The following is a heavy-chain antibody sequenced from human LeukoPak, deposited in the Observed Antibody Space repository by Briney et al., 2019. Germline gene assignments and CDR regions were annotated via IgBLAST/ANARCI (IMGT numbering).Heavy chain of an antibody. CDR3: ARVHWGNYYLNAFDI. CDR2: TWYDGSNK. CDR1: GFTFSSYG. V-gene: IGHV3-33*01. Sequence: PGESLKISCAASGFTFSSYGMHWVRQAPGKGLEWVAVTWYDGSNKYYADSVKGRFTISRDNPKNTLYLQMNSLRVEDTAVYYCARVHWGNYYLNAFDIWGQGTMVTVSS. D-gene: IGHD3-10*01. J-gene: IGHJ3*02.